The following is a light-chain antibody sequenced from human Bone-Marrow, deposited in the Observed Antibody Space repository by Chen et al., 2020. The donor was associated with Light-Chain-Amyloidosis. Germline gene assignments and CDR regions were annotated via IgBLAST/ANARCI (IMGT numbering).Light chain of an antibody. CDR1: QTISINY. CDR2: GSS. V-gene: IGKV3-20*01. J-gene: IGKJ4*01. CDR3: QQYGTSPLT. Sequence: EIVLTQSPGNLSLSPGEGANLSCRASQTISINYLTWYQQKFGQAPRLLIYGSSSRATGIPDRFTGSGSGTDFTLTINRLEPEDFAMYYCQQYGTSPLTFGEGTKVEIK.